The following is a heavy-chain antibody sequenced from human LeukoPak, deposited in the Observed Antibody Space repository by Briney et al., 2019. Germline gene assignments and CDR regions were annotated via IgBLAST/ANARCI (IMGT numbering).Heavy chain of an antibody. D-gene: IGHD6-19*01. CDR2: IKQGGSEK. CDR1: GFTFSRFW. J-gene: IGHJ4*02. Sequence: GGSLRLSCAASGFTFSRFWMNWVRRTPGKGLEWVANIKQGGSEKNYVDSVKGRFTISRDDAQNSLFLQMNSLRAEDTALYYCVKSNGWLAVSWGPGTLVTVSS. CDR3: VKSNGWLAVS. V-gene: IGHV3-7*01.